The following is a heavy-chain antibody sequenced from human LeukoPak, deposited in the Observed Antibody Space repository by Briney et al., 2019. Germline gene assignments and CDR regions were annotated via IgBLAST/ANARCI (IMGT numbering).Heavy chain of an antibody. D-gene: IGHD2-2*01. CDR3: ARWHCSSTSCQDYYYDMDV. CDR1: GFTFSSYE. Sequence: GGSLRLSCAASGFTFSSYEMNWVRQAPGKGLEWVSYISSSGSTIYYADSVKGRFTISRDNAKNSLYLQMNSLRAEDTAVYYCARWHCSSTSCQDYYYDMDVWGQGTTVTVSS. CDR2: ISSSGSTI. J-gene: IGHJ6*02. V-gene: IGHV3-48*03.